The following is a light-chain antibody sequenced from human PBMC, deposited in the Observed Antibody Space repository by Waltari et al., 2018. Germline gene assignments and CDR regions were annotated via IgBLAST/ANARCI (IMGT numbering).Light chain of an antibody. V-gene: IGLV2-23*02. Sequence: QSALTQPASVSASPAPSIAISCTGTSSDVGNYNLVSWYQHHPGKAPKLIIYEVTKRPSGVSDRFSGSKSGNTASLTISGLQAEDESDYYCCSYAGTDTFWLFGGGTKLTVL. CDR3: CSYAGTDTFWL. CDR2: EVT. J-gene: IGLJ2*01. CDR1: SSDVGNYNL.